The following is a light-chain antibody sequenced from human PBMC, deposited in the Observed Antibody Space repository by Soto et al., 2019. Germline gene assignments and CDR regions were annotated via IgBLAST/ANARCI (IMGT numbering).Light chain of an antibody. V-gene: IGKV1-5*03. J-gene: IGKJ1*01. CDR2: KAS. CDR3: LGYDTAPTWT. Sequence: DIQMTQSPSTLSASVGDRVTITCRASQGISSWLAWYQQKPGKAPKLLIYKASSLESGVPSRFSGSGSGTEFTLTISSLQPEDVAGYYCLGYDTAPTWTFGQGTKVDIK. CDR1: QGISSW.